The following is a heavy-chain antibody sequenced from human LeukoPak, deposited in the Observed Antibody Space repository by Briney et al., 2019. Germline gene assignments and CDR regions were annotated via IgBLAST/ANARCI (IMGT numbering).Heavy chain of an antibody. J-gene: IGHJ4*02. CDR3: ASSRMLVGATTVDY. Sequence: SETLSLTCAVYGGSFSGYYWSWIRQPPGKGPEWIGEINHSGSTNYNPSLKSRVTISVDTSKNQFSLKLSSVTAADTAVYYCASSRMLVGATTVDYWGQGTLVTVSS. D-gene: IGHD1-26*01. CDR2: INHSGST. CDR1: GGSFSGYY. V-gene: IGHV4-34*01.